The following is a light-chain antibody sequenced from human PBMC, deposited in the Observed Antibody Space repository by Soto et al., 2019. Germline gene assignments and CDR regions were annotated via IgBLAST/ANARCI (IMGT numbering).Light chain of an antibody. Sequence: QPVLTQPASVSGSPGQSITISCTGTSSDIGSHNFVSWYQQRPGKAPKLMIFGVTKRPSGVSNRFSASKSGNTASLTISGVQAEDEADYYCCSYAGTTTWVFGGGTKLTVL. V-gene: IGLV2-23*02. J-gene: IGLJ3*02. CDR1: SSDIGSHNF. CDR3: CSYAGTTTWV. CDR2: GVT.